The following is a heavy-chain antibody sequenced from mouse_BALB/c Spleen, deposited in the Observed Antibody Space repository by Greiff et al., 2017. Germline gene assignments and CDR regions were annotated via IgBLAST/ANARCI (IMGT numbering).Heavy chain of an antibody. V-gene: IGHV2-6-7*01. CDR3: AREGTAGYYAMDY. CDR2: IWGDGST. D-gene: IGHD1-2*01. Sequence: VKLMESGPGLVAPSQSLSITCTVSGFSLTGYGVNWVRQPPGKGLEWLGMIWGDGSTDYNSALKSRLSISKDNSKSQVFLKMNSLQTDDTARYYCAREGTAGYYAMDYWGQGTSVTVSS. CDR1: GFSLTGYG. J-gene: IGHJ4*01.